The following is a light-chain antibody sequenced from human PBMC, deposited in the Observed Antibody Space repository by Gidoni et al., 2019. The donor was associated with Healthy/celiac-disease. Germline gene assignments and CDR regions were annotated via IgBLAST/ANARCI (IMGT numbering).Light chain of an antibody. CDR3: QQYGSSLFT. J-gene: IGKJ3*01. CDR1: QRVSSSY. Sequence: ELVLTQSPGTLSLSPGERATLYCRASQRVSSSYLAWYQQKPGQAPRLLIYGASSRATGIPDRFSGSGSGTDFTLTISRLEPEDFAVYYCQQYGSSLFTFGPGTKVDIK. CDR2: GAS. V-gene: IGKV3-20*01.